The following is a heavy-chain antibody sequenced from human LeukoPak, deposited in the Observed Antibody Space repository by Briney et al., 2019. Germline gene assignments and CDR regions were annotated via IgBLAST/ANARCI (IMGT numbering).Heavy chain of an antibody. V-gene: IGHV4-34*01. CDR1: GGSFSGYY. CDR2: INHSGST. Sequence: SETLSLTCAVYGGSFSGYYWSWIRQPPGEGLEWIGEINHSGSTNYNPSLKSRVTISVDTSKNQFSLKLSSVTAADTAVYYCARGRYYYGSGRNFDYWGQGTLVTVSS. D-gene: IGHD3-10*01. J-gene: IGHJ4*02. CDR3: ARGRYYYGSGRNFDY.